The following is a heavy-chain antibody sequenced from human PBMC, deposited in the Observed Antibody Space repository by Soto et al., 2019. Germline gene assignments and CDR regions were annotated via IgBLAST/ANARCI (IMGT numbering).Heavy chain of an antibody. D-gene: IGHD5-12*01. V-gene: IGHV3-48*01. CDR3: VIDRGYTGYDFAY. CDR2: INHDSGTI. CDR1: GFTFSRYA. Sequence: EVQLVESGGGLVQPGVSLRLSCAASGFTFSRYAMNWVRQAPGKGLEWVSYINHDSGTIYYADSVKGRFTIYRDNANNLLSLQMNCLRAVDTAVYYCVIDRGYTGYDFAYWCQGTLVTVSS. J-gene: IGHJ4*02.